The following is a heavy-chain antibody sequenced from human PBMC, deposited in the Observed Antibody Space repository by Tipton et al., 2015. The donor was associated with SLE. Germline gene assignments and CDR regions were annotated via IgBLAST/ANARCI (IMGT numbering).Heavy chain of an antibody. CDR1: GFTFSRYA. V-gene: IGHV3-30-3*01. CDR2: ISYDGSNK. CDR3: ARDGYGFLDYYYYYMDV. J-gene: IGHJ6*03. D-gene: IGHD1-1*01. Sequence: SLRLSCAASGFTFSRYAMHWVRQAPGKGLAWVAVISYDGSNKYYADSVKGRFTISRDNSKNTLYLQMNSLRAEDTAVYYCARDGYGFLDYYYYYMDVWGKGTTVTVSS.